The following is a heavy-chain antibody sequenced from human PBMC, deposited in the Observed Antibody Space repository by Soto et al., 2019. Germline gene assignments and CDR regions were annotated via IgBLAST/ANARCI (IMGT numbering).Heavy chain of an antibody. CDR1: GGSFSGYY. CDR3: ARGGLSYYGSGRRNWFDP. Sequence: ASETVSLTCAVYGGSFSGYYWSWIRQPPGKGLEWIGEINHSGSTNYNPSLKSRVTISVDTSKNQFSLKLSSVTAADTAVYYCARGGLSYYGSGRRNWFDPWGQGTLVTVSS. CDR2: INHSGST. V-gene: IGHV4-34*01. D-gene: IGHD3-10*01. J-gene: IGHJ5*02.